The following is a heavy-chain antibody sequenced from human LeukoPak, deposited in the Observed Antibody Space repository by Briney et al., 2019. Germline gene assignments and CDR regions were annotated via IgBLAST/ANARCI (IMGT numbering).Heavy chain of an antibody. J-gene: IGHJ4*02. V-gene: IGHV3-64*01. CDR2: ISSSGGST. CDR3: ARGPGIAVAGTFVY. Sequence: GGSLRLSCAASGFTFSSYAMHWVRQAPGKGLEYVSAISSSGGSTYYANSVKGRFTISRDNSKNTLYLQMGSLRAEDMAVYYCARGPGIAVAGTFVYWGQGTLVTVSS. CDR1: GFTFSSYA. D-gene: IGHD6-19*01.